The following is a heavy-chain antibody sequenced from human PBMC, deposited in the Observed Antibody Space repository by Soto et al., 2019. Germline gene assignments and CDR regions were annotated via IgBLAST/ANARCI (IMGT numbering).Heavy chain of an antibody. J-gene: IGHJ6*02. V-gene: IGHV3-11*05. CDR2: ISSSSSYT. D-gene: IGHD6-13*01. CDR3: ARGDSSSWYGDYYYGMDV. Sequence: QVQLVESGGGLVKPGGSLRLSCAASGFTFSDYYMSWIRQAPGKGLEWVSYISSSSSYTNYADSVKGRFTISRDNAKNSLYLQMNSLRAEDTAVYYWARGDSSSWYGDYYYGMDVWGQGTTVTVSS. CDR1: GFTFSDYY.